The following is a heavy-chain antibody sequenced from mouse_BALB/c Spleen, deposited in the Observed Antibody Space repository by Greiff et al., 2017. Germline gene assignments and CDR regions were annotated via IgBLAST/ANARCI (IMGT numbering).Heavy chain of an antibody. V-gene: IGHV5-6-4*01. J-gene: IGHJ3*01. CDR2: ISSGGSYT. CDR1: GFTFSSYT. CDR3: TRVAYYDYDDGAWFAY. D-gene: IGHD2-4*01. Sequence: DVKLVESGGGLVKPGGSLKLSCAASGFTFSSYTMSWVRQTPEKRLEWVATISSGGSYTYYPDSVKGRFTISRDNAKNTLYLQMSSLKSEDTAMYYCTRVAYYDYDDGAWFAYWGQGTLVTVSA.